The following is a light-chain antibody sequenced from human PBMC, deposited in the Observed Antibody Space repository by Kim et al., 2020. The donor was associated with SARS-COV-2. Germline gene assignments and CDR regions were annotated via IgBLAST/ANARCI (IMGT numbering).Light chain of an antibody. V-gene: IGLV3-19*01. CDR2: AKN. J-gene: IGLJ2*01. CDR1: SVRKVH. Sequence: ALGQTVRVTCQGASVRKVHASWYQQQPGQAPLLVFFAKNNRPSGIPERFSGSRSGNTASLTITGAQAEDEADYYCNSRDSSDNRVIFGGGTQLTVL. CDR3: NSRDSSDNRVI.